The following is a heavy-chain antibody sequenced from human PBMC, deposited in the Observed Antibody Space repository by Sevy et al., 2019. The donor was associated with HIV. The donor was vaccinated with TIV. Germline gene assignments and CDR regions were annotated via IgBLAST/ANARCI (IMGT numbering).Heavy chain of an antibody. Sequence: GGSLRLSCAASGFSFRSYEMNWVRQAPGKGLEWVSYITNSGTSMYYSDPVRGRFTISRDNARNSLYLQMNSLGGEDTAVYYCARDLPPSATTVAHFDCWGQGTLVTVSS. V-gene: IGHV3-48*03. CDR2: ITNSGTSM. D-gene: IGHD4-17*01. CDR1: GFSFRSYE. J-gene: IGHJ4*02. CDR3: ARDLPPSATTVAHFDC.